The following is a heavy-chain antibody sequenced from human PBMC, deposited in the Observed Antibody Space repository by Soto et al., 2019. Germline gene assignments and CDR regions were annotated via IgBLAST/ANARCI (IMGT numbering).Heavy chain of an antibody. V-gene: IGHV1-2*02. CDR1: GYTFTGYY. CDR3: ARVGYDNLTGYPHWFDP. Sequence: ASVKVSCKASGYTFTGYYMHWVRQAPGQGLEWMGWINPNSGGTNYAQKFQGRVTMTRDTSISTAYMELSRLRSDDTAVYYCARVGYDNLTGYPHWFDPWGQGTLVTVSS. J-gene: IGHJ5*02. CDR2: INPNSGGT. D-gene: IGHD3-9*01.